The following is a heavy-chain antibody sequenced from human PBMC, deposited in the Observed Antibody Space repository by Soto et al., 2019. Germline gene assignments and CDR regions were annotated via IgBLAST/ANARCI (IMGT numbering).Heavy chain of an antibody. V-gene: IGHV3-23*01. D-gene: IGHD1-1*01. CDR2: ISGSGGST. J-gene: IGHJ6*02. Sequence: VGSLRLSCAASGFTFSSYATSWVRQAPGKGLEWVSAISGSGGSTYYADSVKGRFTISRDNSKITLYLQMNSLRAEDTAVYYCAKSLWVKGTPGWYSYYGMDVWGQGTTVTVSS. CDR3: AKSLWVKGTPGWYSYYGMDV. CDR1: GFTFSSYA.